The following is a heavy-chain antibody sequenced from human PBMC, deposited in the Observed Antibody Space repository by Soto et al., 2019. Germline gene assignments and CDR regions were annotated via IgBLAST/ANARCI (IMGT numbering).Heavy chain of an antibody. D-gene: IGHD5-18*01. CDR3: VRSRFQAPQAAMVARFDP. J-gene: IGHJ5*02. V-gene: IGHV4-34*01. Sequence: PSETLSLTCAVYGGSFSVYYWSWIRQPPGKGLEWIGEINHSGSTNYNPSLKSRVTISVDTSKNQFSLNLSSVTAADTAVYYCVRSRFQAPQAAMVARFDPWGQGTLVTVSS. CDR1: GGSFSVYY. CDR2: INHSGST.